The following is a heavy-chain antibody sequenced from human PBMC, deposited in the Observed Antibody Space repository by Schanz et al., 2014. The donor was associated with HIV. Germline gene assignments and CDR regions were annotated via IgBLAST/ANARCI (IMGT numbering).Heavy chain of an antibody. J-gene: IGHJ4*02. Sequence: EVQLVETGGGLIQPGGSLRLSCVASGFTVSSDYMSWVRQAPGKGLEWVSTVYSGGSTHFADSVKGRFTISRDKAKNSLYLQMNSLRDEDTAVYYCARAGVTDLFDHWGQGTLVTVSS. CDR2: VYSGGST. CDR3: ARAGVTDLFDH. CDR1: GFTVSSDY. V-gene: IGHV3-53*02. D-gene: IGHD2-21*02.